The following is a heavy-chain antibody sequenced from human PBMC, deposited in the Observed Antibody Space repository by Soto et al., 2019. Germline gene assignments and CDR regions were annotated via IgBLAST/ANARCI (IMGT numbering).Heavy chain of an antibody. CDR2: INHSGST. CDR1: GGSFSGYY. CDR3: ARGLGSSPYDY. D-gene: IGHD6-19*01. V-gene: IGHV4-34*01. Sequence: QVQLQQWGAGLLKPSETLSLTCAVYGGSFSGYYWSWIRQPPGKGLEWIGEINHSGSTNYNPSLKRRVTISVDTSKNQFSLKLSSVTAADTAVYYCARGLGSSPYDYWGQGTLVTVSS. J-gene: IGHJ4*02.